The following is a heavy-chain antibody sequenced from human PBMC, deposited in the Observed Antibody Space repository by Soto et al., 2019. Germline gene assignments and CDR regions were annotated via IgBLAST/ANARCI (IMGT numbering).Heavy chain of an antibody. D-gene: IGHD6-13*01. CDR1: GYTFTSYG. V-gene: IGHV1-18*01. J-gene: IGHJ6*01. Sequence: ASVKVSCKASGYTFTSYGISWVRQAPGQGLEWMGWISAYNGNTNYAQKLQGRVTMTTDTSTSTAYMELRSLRSDDTAVYYCARDQGRSSWYASEILGHHYYYGLDVRRQGTTVSVSS. CDR2: ISAYNGNT. CDR3: ARDQGRSSWYASEILGHHYYYGLDV.